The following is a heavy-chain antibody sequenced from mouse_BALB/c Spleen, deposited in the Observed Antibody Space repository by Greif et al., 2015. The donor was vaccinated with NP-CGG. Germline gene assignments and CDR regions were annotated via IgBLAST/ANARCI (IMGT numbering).Heavy chain of an antibody. Sequence: VKLVESGPGLVAPSQSLSITCTVSGFSLTSYGVHWVRQPPGKGQEWLGVIWAGGSTNYNSALMSRLSISKDNSESXVFLRMNSLQTDDTAMYYCARIGGAYWGQGTLVTVSA. CDR3: ARIGGAY. V-gene: IGHV2-9*02. J-gene: IGHJ3*01. D-gene: IGHD3-1*01. CDR2: IWAGGST. CDR1: GFSLTSYG.